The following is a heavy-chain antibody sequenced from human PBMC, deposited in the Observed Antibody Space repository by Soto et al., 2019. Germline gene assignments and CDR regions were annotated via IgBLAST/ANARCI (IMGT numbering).Heavy chain of an antibody. J-gene: IGHJ5*01. V-gene: IGHV3-23*01. CDR1: GFTFSSYA. Sequence: EVQLLESGGGLVQPGGSLRLSCAASGFTFSSYAMSWVRQAPGKGLEWVSAISGSGGSTFYADSVKGRFTISRDTSKNTLFLQRKGRRAEDTAVYYCAKDRGRGYDWFDSWGQGTLVTVSS. CDR2: ISGSGGST. CDR3: AKDRGRGYDWFDS. D-gene: IGHD5-12*01.